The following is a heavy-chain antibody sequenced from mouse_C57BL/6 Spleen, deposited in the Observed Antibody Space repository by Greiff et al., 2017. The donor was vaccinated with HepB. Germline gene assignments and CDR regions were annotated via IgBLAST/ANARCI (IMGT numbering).Heavy chain of an antibody. J-gene: IGHJ4*01. V-gene: IGHV1-55*01. CDR2: IYPGSGST. CDR3: ARDTTVVRGYYAMDY. CDR1: GYTFTSYW. Sequence: QVQLQQPGAELVKPGASVKMSCKASGYTFTSYWITWVKQRPGQGLEWIGDIYPGSGSTNYNEKFKSKATLTVDTSSSTAYMQLSSLTSEDSAVYYCARDTTVVRGYYAMDYWGQRTSVTVSS. D-gene: IGHD1-1*01.